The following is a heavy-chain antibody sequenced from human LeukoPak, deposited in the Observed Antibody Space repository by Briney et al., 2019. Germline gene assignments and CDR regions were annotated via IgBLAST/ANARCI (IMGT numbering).Heavy chain of an antibody. CDR3: ARESHVERDDF. V-gene: IGHV3-7*03. CDR2: IKLDGSEK. J-gene: IGHJ4*02. CDR1: GFTFGKYW. Sequence: GGSLRLSCVASGFTFGKYWMSWVRQAPGKGLEWVANIKLDGSEKNYVDSVKGRFTISRDNTKNSLYLQMNSLRVEDTAVFYCARESHVERDDFWGQGTLITVSS. D-gene: IGHD1-1*01.